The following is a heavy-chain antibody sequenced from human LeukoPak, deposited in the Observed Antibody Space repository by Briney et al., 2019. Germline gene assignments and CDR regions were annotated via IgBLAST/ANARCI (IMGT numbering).Heavy chain of an antibody. CDR3: AKDGGGSYFNSLLFLDY. D-gene: IGHD1-26*01. V-gene: IGHV3-9*01. J-gene: IGHJ4*02. CDR2: ISWNSGSI. CDR1: GFTFDDYA. Sequence: PGRSLRLSCAASGFTFDDYAMHWVRQAPGKGLEWVSGISWNSGSIGYADSVKGRFTISRDNAKNSLYLQMNSLRAEDTALYYCAKDGGGSYFNSLLFLDYWGQGTLVTVSS.